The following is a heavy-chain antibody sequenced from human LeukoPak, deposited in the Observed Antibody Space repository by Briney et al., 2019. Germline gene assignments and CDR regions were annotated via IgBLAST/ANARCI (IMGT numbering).Heavy chain of an antibody. V-gene: IGHV3-9*01. J-gene: IGHJ3*02. Sequence: GRSLRLSCAASGFTFDDYAMHWVRQAPGKGLEWVSGISWNSGSIGYADSVKGRFTISRDNAKNSLYLQMNSLRAEDTALYYCAKDIVSMVRGAGAFDIWGQGTMVTVSS. CDR3: AKDIVSMVRGAGAFDI. CDR2: ISWNSGSI. D-gene: IGHD3-10*01. CDR1: GFTFDDYA.